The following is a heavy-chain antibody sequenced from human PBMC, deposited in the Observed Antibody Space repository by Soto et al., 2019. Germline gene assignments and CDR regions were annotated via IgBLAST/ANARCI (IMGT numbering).Heavy chain of an antibody. CDR2: TYYRSKWYN. Sequence: TLSLTCAISGDSVSSNSAAWNWIRQSPSRGLEWLGRTYYRSKWYNDYAVSVKSRITINPDTSKNQFSLQLNSVTPEDTAVYYCAREEAAAGTSVDWFDPWGQGTLVTVSS. J-gene: IGHJ5*02. V-gene: IGHV6-1*01. CDR1: GDSVSSNSAA. D-gene: IGHD6-13*01. CDR3: AREEAAAGTSVDWFDP.